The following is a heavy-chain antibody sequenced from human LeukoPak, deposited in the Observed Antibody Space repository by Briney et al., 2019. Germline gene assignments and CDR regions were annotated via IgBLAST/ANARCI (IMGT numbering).Heavy chain of an antibody. V-gene: IGHV4-59*01. D-gene: IGHD2-2*02. Sequence: SETLSLTCTVSGGSISSYYWSWIRQPPGKGLEWIGYIYYSGSTNYNPSLKSRVTISVDTSKNQFSLKLSSVTAADTAVYYCARTGYCSSTSCYTASRPYYYYYFDYWGQGTLVTVSS. J-gene: IGHJ4*02. CDR1: GGSISSYY. CDR2: IYYSGST. CDR3: ARTGYCSSTSCYTASRPYYYYYFDY.